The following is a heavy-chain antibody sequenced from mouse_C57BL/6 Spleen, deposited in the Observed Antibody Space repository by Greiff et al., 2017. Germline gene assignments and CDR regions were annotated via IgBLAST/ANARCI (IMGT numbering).Heavy chain of an antibody. CDR2: ISSGSSTS. V-gene: IGHV5-17*01. CDR3: ARRDYLAY. CDR1: GFTFSDYG. Sequence: EVQGVESGGGLVKPGGSLKLSCAASGFTFSDYGMHWVRQAPEKGLEWVAYISSGSSTSYYADTVKGRFTISRDNAKNTLFLQMTSLRSEDTTMYYCARRDYLAYWGQGTLVTVSA. D-gene: IGHD2-4*01. J-gene: IGHJ3*01.